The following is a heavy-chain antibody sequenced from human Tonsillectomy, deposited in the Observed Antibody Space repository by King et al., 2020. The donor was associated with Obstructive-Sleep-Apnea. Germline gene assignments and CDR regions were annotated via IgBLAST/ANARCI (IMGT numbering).Heavy chain of an antibody. D-gene: IGHD3-16*01. J-gene: IGHJ3*01. CDR1: GFDVGSHY. V-gene: IGHV3-66*01. Sequence: VQLVESGGALVQPGGSLRLSCAASGFDVGSHYMNWVRQASGKGLEWVSVLYSDGSTYYADSVKGGFTISSDNSKKTLFLQMNSLRAEDTAVYFCARDWVLRFGEWNDAFDLWGQGTIVTVTS. CDR2: LYSDGST. CDR3: ARDWVLRFGEWNDAFDL.